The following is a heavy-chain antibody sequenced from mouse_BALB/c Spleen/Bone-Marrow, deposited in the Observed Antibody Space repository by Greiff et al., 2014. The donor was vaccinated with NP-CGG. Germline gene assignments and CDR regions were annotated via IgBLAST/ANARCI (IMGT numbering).Heavy chain of an antibody. CDR1: GYTFTGYW. V-gene: IGHV1S81*02. Sequence: QVQLKHSGAELVKPGASVKLSCKASGYTFTGYWMHWVKQRPGQGLEWIGEINPSNGRTNYNEKFKGMATLTVDKSSSTAYMQLSSRTSEDSAVFYCSRLMYGSSYILDFWGQGTSVTVSS. CDR3: SRLMYGSSYILDF. CDR2: INPSNGRT. D-gene: IGHD1-1*01. J-gene: IGHJ4*01.